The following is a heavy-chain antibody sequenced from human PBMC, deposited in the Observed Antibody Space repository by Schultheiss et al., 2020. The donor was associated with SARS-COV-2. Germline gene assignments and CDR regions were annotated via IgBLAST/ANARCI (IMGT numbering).Heavy chain of an antibody. Sequence: SETLSLTCTVSGGSISSYYWSWIRQPPGKGLEWIGEIYHSGSTNYNPSLKSRVTISVDTSKNQFSLKLSSVTAADTAVYYCARAPRITIFGVVIRVVGWFDPWGQGTLVTVSS. D-gene: IGHD3-3*01. CDR2: IYHSGST. CDR1: GGSISSYY. CDR3: ARAPRITIFGVVIRVVGWFDP. J-gene: IGHJ5*02. V-gene: IGHV4-59*12.